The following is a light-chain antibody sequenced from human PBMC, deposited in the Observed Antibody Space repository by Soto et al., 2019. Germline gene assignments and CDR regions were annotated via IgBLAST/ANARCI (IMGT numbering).Light chain of an antibody. CDR1: QSISSSY. CDR2: DAS. V-gene: IGKV3-20*01. J-gene: IGKJ4*01. CDR3: QQDASSPLT. Sequence: NVLTQSPGTLSLSPGERATLSCGVSQSISSSYLAWYQQNPGQSPRLLIYDASSRATGIPDRFSGSGSGTDFTLTISRLQREDFAVYYCQQDASSPLTFGGGTKV.